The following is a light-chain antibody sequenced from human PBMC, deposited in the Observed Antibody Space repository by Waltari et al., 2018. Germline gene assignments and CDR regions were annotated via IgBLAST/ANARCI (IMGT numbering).Light chain of an antibody. CDR3: SSYGGINNSPYV. CDR2: EVS. J-gene: IGLJ1*01. CDR1: SRDVGRHDF. Sequence: QSALTQPPSASGSPGQSVTISCTGTSRDVGRHDFVSCHQQFPGKAPKLIIWEVSRRPSGVPDRFSGSKSGNTASLTVSGLQAEDEADYYCSSYGGINNSPYVFGTGTKVTV. V-gene: IGLV2-8*01.